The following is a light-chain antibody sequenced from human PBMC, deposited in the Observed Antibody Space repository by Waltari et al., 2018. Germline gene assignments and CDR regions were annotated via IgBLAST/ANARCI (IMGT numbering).Light chain of an antibody. Sequence: QSALTQPRSVSGSPGQSVTISCTGASTNLGGYNYVSWYQQHPGKAPKLIIYDVTKRPSGVPDRFSGSKSGDTASLTISGLQAEDEADYYCCSYAGTSPFGTGTKVTVL. J-gene: IGLJ1*01. CDR2: DVT. CDR1: STNLGGYNY. V-gene: IGLV2-11*01. CDR3: CSYAGTSP.